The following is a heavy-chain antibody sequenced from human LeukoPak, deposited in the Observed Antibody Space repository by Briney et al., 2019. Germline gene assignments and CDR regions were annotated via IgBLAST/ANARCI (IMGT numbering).Heavy chain of an antibody. Sequence: ASVKVSCKASGYIFTSYGINWVRQATGQGLEWMGWMNPNSGNTGYAQKFQGRVTMTRNTSISTAYMELSSLRSEDTAVYYCARDRRITIFGVHRRFDPWGQGTLVTVSS. CDR3: ARDRRITIFGVHRRFDP. CDR1: GYIFTSYG. J-gene: IGHJ5*02. V-gene: IGHV1-8*01. CDR2: MNPNSGNT. D-gene: IGHD3-3*01.